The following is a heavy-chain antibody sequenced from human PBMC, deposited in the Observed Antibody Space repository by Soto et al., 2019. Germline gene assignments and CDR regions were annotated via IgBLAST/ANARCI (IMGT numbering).Heavy chain of an antibody. D-gene: IGHD4-4*01. CDR1: GYTFTSYD. Sequence: ASVKVSCKASGYTFTSYDINWVRQATGQGLEWMGWMNPNSGNTGYAQKFQGRVTMTEDTSTDTAYMELSSLRSEDTAVYYCATREKAVTRDYYYYMDVWGKGTTVTVSS. CDR3: ATREKAVTRDYYYYMDV. J-gene: IGHJ6*03. CDR2: MNPNSGNT. V-gene: IGHV1-8*01.